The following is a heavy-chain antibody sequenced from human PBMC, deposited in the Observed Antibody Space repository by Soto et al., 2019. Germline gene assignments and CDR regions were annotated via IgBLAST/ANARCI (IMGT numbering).Heavy chain of an antibody. J-gene: IGHJ3*02. V-gene: IGHV3-48*02. Sequence: EVQLVESGGGLVQPGGSLRLSCAASGFTFSSYSMNWVRQAPGKGLEWVSYISSSSSTIYYADSVKGRFTISRDNAKNSLYLQMNSLRDEDTAVYYCATQPLDTAPGTAFDIWGQGTMVTVSS. CDR1: GFTFSSYS. CDR3: ATQPLDTAPGTAFDI. D-gene: IGHD5-18*01. CDR2: ISSSSSTI.